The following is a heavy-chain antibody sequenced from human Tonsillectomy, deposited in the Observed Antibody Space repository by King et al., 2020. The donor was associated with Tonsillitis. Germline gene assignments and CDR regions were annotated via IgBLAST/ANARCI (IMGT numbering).Heavy chain of an antibody. V-gene: IGHV3-30-3*01. D-gene: IGHD4-17*01. CDR2: ISYAGTNK. CDR3: AREGHYGDYVFDY. CDR1: GFTFRSYA. Sequence: VKLVESGGGVVQPGRSLRLSCAASGFTFRSYAMHWVRQAPGKGLEWVAVISYAGTNKYYADSVKGRFTISRDNSKNTLYLQMNSLRAEDTAVYYCAREGHYGDYVFDYWGQGTLVTVSS. J-gene: IGHJ4*02.